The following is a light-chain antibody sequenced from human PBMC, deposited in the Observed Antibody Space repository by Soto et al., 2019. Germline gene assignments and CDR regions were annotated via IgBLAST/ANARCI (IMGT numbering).Light chain of an antibody. CDR1: QSVSSN. CDR3: QQYNNCHGT. CDR2: GAS. Sequence: EIVMTQSPATLSVSPGERATLSCRASQSVSSNLAWYQQKPGQAPRLLIYGASTRATGIPARFSGSGSGTEFTLTIRSLQSEDFAVYYCQQYNNCHGTFGQGNKVEIK. J-gene: IGKJ1*01. V-gene: IGKV3-15*01.